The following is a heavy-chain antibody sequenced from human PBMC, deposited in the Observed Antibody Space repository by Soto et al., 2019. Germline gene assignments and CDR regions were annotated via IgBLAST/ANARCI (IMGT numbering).Heavy chain of an antibody. D-gene: IGHD3-10*01. CDR2: INAGNGNT. J-gene: IGHJ5*02. Sequence: QVQLVQSGAEVKKPGASVKVSCKASGYTFTSYAMHWVRQAPGQRLEWMGWINAGNGNTKYSQKFQGRVTITRDTSASTAYMELSSLRSEDTAVYYCAGELLWFGALSPYWLDPWGQGTMVTVSS. CDR3: AGELLWFGALSPYWLDP. CDR1: GYTFTSYA. V-gene: IGHV1-3*01.